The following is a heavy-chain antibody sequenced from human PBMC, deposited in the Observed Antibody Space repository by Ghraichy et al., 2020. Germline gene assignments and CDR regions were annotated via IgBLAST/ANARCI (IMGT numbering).Heavy chain of an antibody. CDR3: TTDLDYYDSSGYYSQSDFDY. D-gene: IGHD3-22*01. CDR2: IKSKTDGETT. Sequence: LSLTCAASGFTFSNAWMTWVRQAPGKGLEWVGRIKSKTDGETTDYAAPVKGRFTISRDDSKNTLYLQMNSLKTEDTVVYYCTTDLDYYDSSGYYSQSDFDYWGQGTLVTVSS. J-gene: IGHJ4*02. CDR1: GFTFSNAW. V-gene: IGHV3-15*01.